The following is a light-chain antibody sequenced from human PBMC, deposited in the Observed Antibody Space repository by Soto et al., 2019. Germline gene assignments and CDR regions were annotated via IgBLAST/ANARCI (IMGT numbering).Light chain of an antibody. CDR3: SSYTSSTTYVV. Sequence: QSALTQPASVSGSPGQSITISCTGTSSDVGGYNYVSWYQRHPGKAPKLIIYDVTNRPSGVSNRFSGSTSGNTASLTISGLQAEDEADYYCSSYTSSTTYVVFGGGTKLTVL. CDR2: DVT. J-gene: IGLJ2*01. CDR1: SSDVGGYNY. V-gene: IGLV2-14*01.